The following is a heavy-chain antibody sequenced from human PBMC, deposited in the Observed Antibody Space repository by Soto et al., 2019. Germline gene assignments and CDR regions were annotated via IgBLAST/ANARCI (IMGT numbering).Heavy chain of an antibody. D-gene: IGHD5-12*01. CDR3: AKDGLSGYDLGGYYYYYYYMDV. CDR2: ISGSGGSI. CDR1: GFTFSSYA. V-gene: IGHV3-23*01. Sequence: PGGSLRLSCAASGFTFSSYAMSWVRQAPGKGLEWVSAISGSGGSIGYADSVKGRFTISRDNAKNTLYLQMNSLRAEDTALYYCAKDGLSGYDLGGYYYYYYYMDVWGKGTTVTVSS. J-gene: IGHJ6*03.